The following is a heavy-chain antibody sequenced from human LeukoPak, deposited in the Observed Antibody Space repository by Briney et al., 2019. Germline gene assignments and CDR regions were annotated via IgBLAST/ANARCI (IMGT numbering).Heavy chain of an antibody. V-gene: IGHV3-23*01. J-gene: IGHJ4*02. D-gene: IGHD6-19*01. CDR2: MSGSGGST. CDR1: GFTFSNYA. CDR3: AKNQGQWLVPVDY. Sequence: GGSLRLSCAASGFTFSNYAMSWVRQAPGKGLEWVSSMSGSGGSTYYADSVKGRSTISRDNSKNTLYLQMNNLRAEDTALYYCAKNQGQWLVPVDYWGQGTLVTVSS.